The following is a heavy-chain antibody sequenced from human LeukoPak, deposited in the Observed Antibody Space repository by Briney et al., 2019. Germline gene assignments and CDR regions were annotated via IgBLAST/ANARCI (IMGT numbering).Heavy chain of an antibody. V-gene: IGHV4-30-2*01. CDR1: GGSISSGDYS. CDR2: IYHSGST. Sequence: SETLSLTCTVSGGSISSGDYSWSWIRQPPGKGLEWIGYIYHSGSTYYNPSLKSRVTISVDRSKNQFSLKLSSVTAADTAVYYCARGIAAVEGGFDYWGQGTLVTVSS. CDR3: ARGIAAVEGGFDY. D-gene: IGHD6-13*01. J-gene: IGHJ4*02.